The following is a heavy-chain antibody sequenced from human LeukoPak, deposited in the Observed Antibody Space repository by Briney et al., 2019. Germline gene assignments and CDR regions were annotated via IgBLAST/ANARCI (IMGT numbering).Heavy chain of an antibody. J-gene: IGHJ4*02. CDR3: ARDNRAMVTPDY. CDR1: GFTFSSYS. D-gene: IGHD5-18*01. CDR2: ISSSSSYI. V-gene: IGHV3-21*01. Sequence: PGGSLRLSCAASGFTFSSYSMNWVRQAPGKGLEWVSSISSSSSYIYYADSVKGRFTISRDNAKNSLYLQMNSLRAEDTAVYYCARDNRAMVTPDYWGQGTLVTVSS.